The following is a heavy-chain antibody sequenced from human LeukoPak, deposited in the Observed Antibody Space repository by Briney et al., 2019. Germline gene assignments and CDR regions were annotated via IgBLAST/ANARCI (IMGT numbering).Heavy chain of an antibody. CDR1: GFSFTTYG. CDR3: ARDSWDCSSTSCPYYYYYGMDV. D-gene: IGHD2-2*01. J-gene: IGHJ6*02. V-gene: IGHV3-33*01. CDR2: TYGDGTSK. Sequence: PGGSLRLSCATSGFSFTTYGMHWVRQAPGKGLEWVAVTYGDGTSKYYADSVKGRFTISKDNSKNTLYVQMNSLRAEDTAVYYCARDSWDCSSTSCPYYYYYGMDVWGQGTTVTVSS.